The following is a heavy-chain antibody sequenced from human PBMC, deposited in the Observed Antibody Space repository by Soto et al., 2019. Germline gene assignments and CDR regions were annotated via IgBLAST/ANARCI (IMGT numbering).Heavy chain of an antibody. V-gene: IGHV3-23*01. J-gene: IGHJ4*02. CDR3: AKGMEDIVVVVAAIDY. CDR1: GFTFSSYA. CDR2: ISGSGGST. D-gene: IGHD2-15*01. Sequence: EVQLLESGGGLVQPGGSLRLSCAASGFTFSSYAMSWVRQALGKGLEWVSAISGSGGSTYYADSVKGRFTISRDNSKNTLYLQMNSLRAEDTAVYYCAKGMEDIVVVVAAIDYWGQGTLVTVSS.